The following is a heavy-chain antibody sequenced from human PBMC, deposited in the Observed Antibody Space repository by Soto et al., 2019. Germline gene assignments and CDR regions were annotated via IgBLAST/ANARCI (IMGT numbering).Heavy chain of an antibody. D-gene: IGHD6-13*01. CDR1: GYTFTTYG. Sequence: ASVKVSCKASGYTFTTYGISWVRQAPGQGLEWMGWISSYNDYTGYAQKFQGRVTMTRNTSISTAYMELSSLRSEDTAVYYCARGGEGIAWSPARMDVWGQGTTVTVSS. CDR3: ARGGEGIAWSPARMDV. V-gene: IGHV1-8*02. J-gene: IGHJ6*02. CDR2: ISSYNDYT.